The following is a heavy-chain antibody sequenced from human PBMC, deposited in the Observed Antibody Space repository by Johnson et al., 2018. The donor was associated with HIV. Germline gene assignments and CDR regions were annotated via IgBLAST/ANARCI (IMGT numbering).Heavy chain of an antibody. J-gene: IGHJ3*02. CDR3: ASEVRGVLDI. Sequence: HVQLVESGGGVVQPGRSLRLSCAASGFSFSSYAMHWVRQAPGKGLEWVALMSFDGSNKYYADSVKGRFTISRDNSKNTLYLQMNSLRVEDTAVYYCASEVRGVLDIWGQGTMVTVSS. CDR1: GFSFSSYA. V-gene: IGHV3-30*14. CDR2: MSFDGSNK. D-gene: IGHD3-10*01.